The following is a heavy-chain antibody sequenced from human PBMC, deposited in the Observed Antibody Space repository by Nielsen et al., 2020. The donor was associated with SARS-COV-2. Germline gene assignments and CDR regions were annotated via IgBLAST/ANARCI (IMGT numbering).Heavy chain of an antibody. CDR3: ARGFPVDTAMVTVYYFDY. CDR1: GGSISSSNW. V-gene: IGHV4-4*02. CDR2: IYHSGST. Sequence: GSLRLSCAVSGGSISSSNWWSWVRQPPGKGLEWIGEIYHSGSTNYNPSLKSRVTISVDKSKNQFSLKLSSVTAADTAVYYCARGFPVDTAMVTVYYFDYWGQGTLVTVSS. J-gene: IGHJ4*02. D-gene: IGHD5-18*01.